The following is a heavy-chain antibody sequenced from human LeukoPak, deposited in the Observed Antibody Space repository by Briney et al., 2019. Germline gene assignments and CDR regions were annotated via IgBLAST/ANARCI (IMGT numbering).Heavy chain of an antibody. CDR3: AKMVREFYTISYYFDY. J-gene: IGHJ4*02. CDR2: ISGSGAGT. V-gene: IGHV3-23*01. Sequence: HPGGSLRLSCAVSGFTFSSYAMNWVRQAPGKGLEWVSGISGSGAGTYYADSVKGRFTISRDNSKNTLYLQMNSLRAEDTAVYYCAKMVREFYTISYYFDYWGQGTLVTVSS. D-gene: IGHD2-8*01. CDR1: GFTFSSYA.